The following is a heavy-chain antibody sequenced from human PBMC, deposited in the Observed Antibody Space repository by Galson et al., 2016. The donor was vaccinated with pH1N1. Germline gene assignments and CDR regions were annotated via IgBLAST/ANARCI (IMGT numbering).Heavy chain of an antibody. CDR3: ARAPMGSTLYYCDY. V-gene: IGHV1-2*06. CDR1: GYTFTEYY. Sequence: SVKVSCKASGYTFTEYYIHWVRQAPGQGLELMGRINSKTGRTDYAQSFQGRVTMTRDTSISAAYMDLNRLRSDDTAVYYCARAPMGSTLYYCDYWGQGTLVTVSS. D-gene: IGHD1-26*01. J-gene: IGHJ4*02. CDR2: INSKTGRT.